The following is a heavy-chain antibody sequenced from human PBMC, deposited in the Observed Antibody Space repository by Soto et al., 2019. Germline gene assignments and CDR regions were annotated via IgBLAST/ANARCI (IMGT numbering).Heavy chain of an antibody. Sequence: GSSVKVSCKASGYPFTAYYIHWSGQAPGEGLQWMGRVNPSVNSTTYAEKFQGRVTVTLDTSTSTVFLEMISLRAEYSALYYFARGPPRGAYPTHFDHGGQGSMVTLSS. CDR2: VNPSVNST. D-gene: IGHD3-10*01. CDR1: GYPFTAYY. CDR3: ARGPPRGAYPTHFDH. J-gene: IGHJ5*02. V-gene: IGHV1-46*01.